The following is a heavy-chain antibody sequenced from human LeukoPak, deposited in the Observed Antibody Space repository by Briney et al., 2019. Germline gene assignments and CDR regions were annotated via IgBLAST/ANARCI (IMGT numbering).Heavy chain of an antibody. D-gene: IGHD7-27*01. CDR2: INPNSGGT. Sequence: ASVTVSCKASGYTFTGYYMHWVRQAPGQGLEWMGWINPNSGGTNHAQKFQGRVTMTRDTSISTAYMELSRLRSDDTAVYYCARGPHWDPHFDYWGQGTLVTVSS. J-gene: IGHJ4*02. CDR3: ARGPHWDPHFDY. V-gene: IGHV1-2*02. CDR1: GYTFTGYY.